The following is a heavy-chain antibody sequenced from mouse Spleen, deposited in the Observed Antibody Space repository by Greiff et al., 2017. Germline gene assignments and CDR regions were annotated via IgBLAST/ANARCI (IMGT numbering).Heavy chain of an antibody. J-gene: IGHJ3*01. CDR3: ARDYYYGSSLFAY. D-gene: IGHD1-1*01. CDR2: INPNNGGT. Sequence: EVQLQQSGPELVKPGASVKIPCKASGYTFTDYNMDWVKQSHGKSLEWIGDINPNNGGTIYNQKFKGKATLTVDKSSSTAYMELRSLTSEDTAVYYCARDYYYGSSLFAYWGQGTLVTVSA. V-gene: IGHV1-18*01. CDR1: GYTFTDYN.